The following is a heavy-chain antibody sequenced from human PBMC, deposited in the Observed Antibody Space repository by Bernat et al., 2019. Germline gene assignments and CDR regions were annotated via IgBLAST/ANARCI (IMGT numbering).Heavy chain of an antibody. Sequence: EVQLVESGGGLVQPWWSLRLSCAASGFTFSSYWMHWVRQAPGKGLVWVSLINIAGSSTSYEDCVKGGLSSSRANAKNTLYLEMNSRRAEDTAVYYCERESYWSGGSCESGDY. CDR2: INIAGSST. V-gene: IGHV3-74*01. CDR3: ERESYWSGGSCESGDY. J-gene: IGHJ4*01. D-gene: IGHD2-15*01. CDR1: GFTFSSYW.